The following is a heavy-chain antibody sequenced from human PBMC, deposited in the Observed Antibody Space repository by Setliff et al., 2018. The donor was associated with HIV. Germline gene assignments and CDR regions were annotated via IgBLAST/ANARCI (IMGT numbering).Heavy chain of an antibody. V-gene: IGHV3-43*01. D-gene: IGHD3-10*01. CDR1: GFIFEDFT. J-gene: IGHJ4*02. Sequence: PGGSLRLSCAASGFIFEDFTMNWVRQVPGKGLEWVALISWDGSSAYYADSVKGRVTISRDNSKNSLFLQMHSLKTEDTALYYSAKAGSNYFDYWGQGTLVTVSS. CDR2: ISWDGSSA. CDR3: AKAGSNYFDY.